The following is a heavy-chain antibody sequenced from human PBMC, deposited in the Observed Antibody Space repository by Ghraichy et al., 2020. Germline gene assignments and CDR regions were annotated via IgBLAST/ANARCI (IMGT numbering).Heavy chain of an antibody. V-gene: IGHV3-33*01. CDR3: ARDLYYYDSSGPVDY. CDR1: GFTFSSYG. CDR2: IWYDGSNK. Sequence: GESLNISCAASGFTFSSYGMHWVRQAPGKGLEWVAVIWYDGSNKYYADSVKGRFTISRDNSKNTLYLQMNSLRAEDTAVYYCARDLYYYDSSGPVDYWGQGTLVTVSS. D-gene: IGHD3-22*01. J-gene: IGHJ4*02.